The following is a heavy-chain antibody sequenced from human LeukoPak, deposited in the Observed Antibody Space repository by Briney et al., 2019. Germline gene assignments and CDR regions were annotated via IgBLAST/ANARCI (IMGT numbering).Heavy chain of an antibody. V-gene: IGHV3-74*01. J-gene: IGHJ5*02. Sequence: GGSLRLSCAASGFTFSNYWMHWVRQAPGKGLVWVSRINDDGSSTNYADSVKGRFTISRDNAKNTLYLLMNSLTPEDTAVYYCARRGWSGNWFDPWGPGTPVTVSS. CDR1: GFTFSNYW. CDR2: INDDGSST. D-gene: IGHD6-19*01. CDR3: ARRGWSGNWFDP.